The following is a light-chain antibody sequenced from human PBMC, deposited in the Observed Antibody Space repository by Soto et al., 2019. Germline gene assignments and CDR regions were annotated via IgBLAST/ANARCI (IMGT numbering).Light chain of an antibody. CDR2: EVT. CDR3: SSYTSITTWV. V-gene: IGLV2-14*01. CDR1: SSDVGGYNY. J-gene: IGLJ3*02. Sequence: QSALTQSASESGSPGQSITISCTGTSSDVGGYNYVSWYQQHPGKAPKLMIYEVTNRPSGVSNRFSGSKSGNTASLTISGLQAEDEADYYCSSYTSITTWVFGGGTKLTVL.